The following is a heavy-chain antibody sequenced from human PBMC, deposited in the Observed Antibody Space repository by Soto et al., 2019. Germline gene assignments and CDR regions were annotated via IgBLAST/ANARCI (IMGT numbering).Heavy chain of an antibody. CDR3: ARADPDASVGY. V-gene: IGHV4-59*01. CDR2: ISYSGST. Sequence: SETLSLTCTVSGGSMSSYYWTWLRQSPGRGLEWIGYISYSGSTYYNPSLKSRVTISADTSKNQFSLRMNSMIAADTAVYYCARADPDASVGYWGQGTLVT. J-gene: IGHJ4*02. D-gene: IGHD2-15*01. CDR1: GGSMSSYY.